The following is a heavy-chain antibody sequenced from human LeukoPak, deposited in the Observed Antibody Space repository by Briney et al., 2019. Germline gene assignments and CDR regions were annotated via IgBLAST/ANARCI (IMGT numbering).Heavy chain of an antibody. J-gene: IGHJ4*02. V-gene: IGHV3-7*01. D-gene: IGHD4-17*01. CDR3: ASQSTPVTIFDY. CDR1: GFTFSRYW. Sequence: WGTLRLSCAASGFTFSRYWMGWVRQAPGKGLEWVANIKQDGREKYYVDSVKGRFTISRDNAKNSLYLQMNSLRAEDTAVYYCASQSTPVTIFDYWGQGTLVTASS. CDR2: IKQDGREK.